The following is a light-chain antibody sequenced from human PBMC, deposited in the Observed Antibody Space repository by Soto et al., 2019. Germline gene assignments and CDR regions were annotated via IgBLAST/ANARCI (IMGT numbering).Light chain of an antibody. CDR3: PASLRGT. CDR1: QSISSY. CDR2: AAS. Sequence: YVASPVSERVPITCRASQSISSYLNWYHQKPGKAPKLLIYAASNLQSGVPSRFSVSGPWRDFSFTIRRLRREVSATKWFPASLRGTFEGGTKVDIK. V-gene: IGKV1-39*01. J-gene: IGKJ4*02.